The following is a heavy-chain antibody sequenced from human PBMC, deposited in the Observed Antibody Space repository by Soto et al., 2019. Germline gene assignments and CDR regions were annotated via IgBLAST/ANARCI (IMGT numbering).Heavy chain of an antibody. V-gene: IGHV1-69*05. D-gene: IGHD5-18*01. J-gene: IGHJ6*02. Sequence: SVKVSCKASGGTFSSYAISWVRQAPGQGLEWMGGIIPIFGTANYAQKLQGRVTITRDTSASTAYMELSSLRSEDTAVYYCARDPRGYSHYYYGMDVWGQGTTVTVSS. CDR1: GGTFSSYA. CDR2: IIPIFGTA. CDR3: ARDPRGYSHYYYGMDV.